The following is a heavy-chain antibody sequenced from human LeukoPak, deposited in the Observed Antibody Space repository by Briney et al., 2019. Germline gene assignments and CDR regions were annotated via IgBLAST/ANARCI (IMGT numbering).Heavy chain of an antibody. D-gene: IGHD3-22*01. CDR1: GGSISSYY. J-gene: IGHJ2*01. Sequence: PSETLSLTCTVSGGSISSYYWSWIRQPPGKGLEWIGYIYNSGSTNYNPSLKSRVTISVDTSKNQFSLKLSSVTAADTAVYYCARIDSSGYTYRSYWYFDLWGRGTLVTVSS. CDR3: ARIDSSGYTYRSYWYFDL. V-gene: IGHV4-59*08. CDR2: IYNSGST.